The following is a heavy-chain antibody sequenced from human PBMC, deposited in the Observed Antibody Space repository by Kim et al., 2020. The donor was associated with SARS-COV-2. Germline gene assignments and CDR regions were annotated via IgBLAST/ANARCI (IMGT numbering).Heavy chain of an antibody. CDR3: ARDRIAAAGTSSLNY. D-gene: IGHD6-13*01. CDR1: GYTFTSYA. CDR2: INAGNGNT. J-gene: IGHJ4*02. Sequence: ASVKVSCKASGYTFTSYAMHWVRQAPGQRLEWMGWINAGNGNTKYSQKFQGRVTITRDTSASTAYMELSSLRSEDTAVYYCARDRIAAAGTSSLNYWGQGTLVTVSS. V-gene: IGHV1-3*01.